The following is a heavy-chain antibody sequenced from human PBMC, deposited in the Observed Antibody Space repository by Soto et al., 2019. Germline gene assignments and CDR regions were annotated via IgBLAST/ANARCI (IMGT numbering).Heavy chain of an antibody. CDR1: GGIFSTYA. Sequence: QVQLVQSGAEVKKPGSSVKVSCKASGGIFSTYAISWLRQAPGQGLEWMGGIILFFGTPNYAQRSQGGATITADESTSTAYMELSRLRSEDTAVYYCARDRDDYGSGNYYNRIDFWGQGTLVTVSS. D-gene: IGHD3-10*01. V-gene: IGHV1-69*01. CDR2: IILFFGTP. CDR3: ARDRDDYGSGNYYNRIDF. J-gene: IGHJ4*02.